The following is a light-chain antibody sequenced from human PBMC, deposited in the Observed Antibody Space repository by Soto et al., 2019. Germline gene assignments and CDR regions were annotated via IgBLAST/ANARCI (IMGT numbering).Light chain of an antibody. V-gene: IGKV3-15*01. J-gene: IGKJ4*01. CDR2: GAS. Sequence: EIVLTQSPGTLSLSPWERATLSCRASQSISRSLAWYQQKPGQAPRLLIYGASTRATGIPVRFSGSGSGTEFTLTITSLQSEDFAIYYCQEYNNWRPITFGGGTKVDIK. CDR1: QSISRS. CDR3: QEYNNWRPIT.